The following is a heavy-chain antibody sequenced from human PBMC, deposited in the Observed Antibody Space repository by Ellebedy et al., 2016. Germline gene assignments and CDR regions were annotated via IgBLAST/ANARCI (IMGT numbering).Heavy chain of an antibody. Sequence: SETLSLTXTVSGGSISSYYWSWIRQPPGKGLEWIGYIYYSGSTYYNPSLKSRVTISVDTSKNQFSLKLSSVTAADTAVYYCASSIGGWFDPWGQGTLVTVSS. CDR2: IYYSGST. V-gene: IGHV4-59*12. CDR1: GGSISSYY. J-gene: IGHJ5*02. D-gene: IGHD1-26*01. CDR3: ASSIGGWFDP.